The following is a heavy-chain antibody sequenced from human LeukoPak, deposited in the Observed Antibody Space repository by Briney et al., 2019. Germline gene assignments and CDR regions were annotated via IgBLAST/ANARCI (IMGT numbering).Heavy chain of an antibody. V-gene: IGHV3-30*18. J-gene: IGHJ4*02. CDR2: ISYDGSNK. D-gene: IGHD6-19*01. CDR3: AKVRWDNSGWYYLDN. CDR1: GVTFSDYN. Sequence: GGSLRLSCAASGVTFSDYNMHWVRQAPGKGLEWVAVISYDGSNKYYADSVKGRFTISRDSSKNTLYLQMNSLTDEDTAVYYCAKVRWDNSGWYYLDNWGQGTLVTVSS.